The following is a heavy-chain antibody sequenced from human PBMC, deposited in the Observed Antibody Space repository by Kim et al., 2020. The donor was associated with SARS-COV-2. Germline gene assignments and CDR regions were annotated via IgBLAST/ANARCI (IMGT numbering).Heavy chain of an antibody. Sequence: SETLSLTCTVSGGSISSYYWSWIRQPPGKGLEWIGYIYYSGSTNYNPSLKSRVTISVDTSKNQFSLKLSSVTAADTAVYYCARVVYDILTGYYYYFDYWGQGTLVTVSS. CDR3: ARVVYDILTGYYYYFDY. V-gene: IGHV4-59*01. CDR1: GGSISSYY. J-gene: IGHJ4*02. D-gene: IGHD3-9*01. CDR2: IYYSGST.